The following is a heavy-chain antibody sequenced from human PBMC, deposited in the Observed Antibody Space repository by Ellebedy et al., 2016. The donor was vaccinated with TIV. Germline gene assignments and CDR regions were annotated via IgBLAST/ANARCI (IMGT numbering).Heavy chain of an antibody. CDR3: ARARWSGILVAATPADF. Sequence: GESLKISCAASGFTVNTYWMHWVRQAPGKGLVWVSSINSDVSSATYADSVKGRFTIPRDDAKNTLYLHMNSLRPDDTAVYFCARARWSGILVAATPADFWGQGTQVVVSS. D-gene: IGHD2-15*01. J-gene: IGHJ4*02. V-gene: IGHV3-74*01. CDR2: INSDVSSA. CDR1: GFTVNTYW.